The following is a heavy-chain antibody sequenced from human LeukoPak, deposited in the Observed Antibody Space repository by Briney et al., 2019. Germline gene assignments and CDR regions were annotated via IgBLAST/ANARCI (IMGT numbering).Heavy chain of an antibody. J-gene: IGHJ4*02. CDR3: AKRPGSTSKRYFDY. V-gene: IGHV3-23*01. CDR2: ISGGGGTT. Sequence: GGSLRLSCAASGFTFSSYWMSWVRQAPGKGLEWVSAISGGGGTTYYAESVKGRFTISRDNSRNTLYLQMSSLRAEDTAVYYCAKRPGSTSKRYFDYWGQGTLVTVSS. CDR1: GFTFSSYW. D-gene: IGHD6-13*01.